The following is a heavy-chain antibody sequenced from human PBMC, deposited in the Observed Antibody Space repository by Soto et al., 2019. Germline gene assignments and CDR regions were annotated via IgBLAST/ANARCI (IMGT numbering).Heavy chain of an antibody. Sequence: KPSETLSLTCTVPGGSISSGGYYWSWIRQHPGKGLEWIGYINYSGSTYYNSSLKSRVTISVDTSKNQFSLKVSSVTAADTAVYYCARDQVFDYWGQGALVTVSS. CDR3: ARDQVFDY. CDR2: INYSGST. J-gene: IGHJ4*02. CDR1: GGSISSGGYY. V-gene: IGHV4-31*03.